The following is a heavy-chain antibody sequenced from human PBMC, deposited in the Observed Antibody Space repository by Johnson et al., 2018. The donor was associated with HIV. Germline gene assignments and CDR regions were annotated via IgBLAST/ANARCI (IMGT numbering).Heavy chain of an antibody. CDR1: GFTFSSYP. J-gene: IGHJ3*02. V-gene: IGHV3-30-3*01. CDR2: ISYDGSNK. Sequence: QEQLVESGGGVVQPGRSLRLSCAASGFTFSSYPMHWVRQAPGKGLEWVAVISYDGSNKYYADSVKGRFTISRDNSKNTLYLQMNSLRAEDTAVYYCARVLGARGPGAFDIWGQGTMVTVSS. CDR3: ARVLGARGPGAFDI.